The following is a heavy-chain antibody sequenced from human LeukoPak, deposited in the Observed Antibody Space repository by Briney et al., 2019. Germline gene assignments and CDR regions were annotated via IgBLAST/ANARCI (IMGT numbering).Heavy chain of an antibody. CDR2: IFSST. J-gene: IGHJ6*04. V-gene: IGHV3-53*01. D-gene: IGHD3-10*02. CDR1: GFTVSSNS. CDR3: AELGITMIGGV. Sequence: GGSLRLSCTASGFTVSSNSMSWVRQAPGKGLEWVSFIFSSTYYADSVKGRFTISRDNAKNSLYLQMNSLRAEDTAVYYCAELGITMIGGVWGKGTTVTISS.